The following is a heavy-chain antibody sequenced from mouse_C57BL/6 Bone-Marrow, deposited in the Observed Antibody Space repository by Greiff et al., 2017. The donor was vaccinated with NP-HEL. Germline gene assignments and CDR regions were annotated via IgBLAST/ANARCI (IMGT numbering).Heavy chain of an antibody. CDR3: ARCGPITTVVAKGFAY. CDR2: FYPSNGGT. J-gene: IGHJ3*01. Sequence: QVQLQQPGTELVKPGASVKLFRKASGYTFTSHWMHWVKQRPGQGPEWVGNFYPSNGGTNYNEKFKSKATLTIAKSSSQAYMQLSSLTSEDSAVYYCARCGPITTVVAKGFAYWGQGTLVTVSA. V-gene: IGHV1-53*01. D-gene: IGHD1-1*01. CDR1: GYTFTSHW.